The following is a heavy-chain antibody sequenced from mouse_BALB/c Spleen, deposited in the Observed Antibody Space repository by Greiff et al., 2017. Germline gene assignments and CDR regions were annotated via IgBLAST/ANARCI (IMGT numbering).Heavy chain of an antibody. Sequence: EVQRVESGGGLVQPKGSLKLSCAASGFTFNTYAMNWVRQAPGKGLEWVARIRSKSNNYATYYADSVKDRFTISRDDSQSMLYLQMNNLKTEDTAMYYCVRGYYYDHFDYWGQGTTLTVSS. CDR2: IRSKSNNYAT. CDR3: VRGYYYDHFDY. CDR1: GFTFNTYA. J-gene: IGHJ2*01. V-gene: IGHV10-1*02. D-gene: IGHD2-4*01.